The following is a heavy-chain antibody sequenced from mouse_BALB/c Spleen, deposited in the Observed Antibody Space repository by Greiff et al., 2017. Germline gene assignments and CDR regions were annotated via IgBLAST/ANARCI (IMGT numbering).Heavy chain of an antibody. CDR2: IDPENGDT. V-gene: IGHV14-4*02. Sequence: VQLQQSGAELVRSGASVKLSCTASGFNIKDYYMHWVKQRPEQGLEWIGWIDPENGDTEYAPKFQGKATMTADTSSNTAYLQLSSLTSEDTAVYYCNAFQGWFAYWGQGTLVTVSA. CDR3: NAFQGWFAY. J-gene: IGHJ3*01. CDR1: GFNIKDYY.